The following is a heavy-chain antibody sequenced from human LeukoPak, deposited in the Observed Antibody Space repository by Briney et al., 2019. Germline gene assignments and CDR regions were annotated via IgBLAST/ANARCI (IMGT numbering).Heavy chain of an antibody. CDR1: GSTFTRYD. CDR3: ARRLIEVTTHLGY. V-gene: IGHV1-8*03. D-gene: IGHD4-11*01. CDR2: MNANSGET. J-gene: IGHJ4*02. Sequence: GASVRPCCTPSGSTFTRYDINSVGRSTRHGLRGLGGMNANSGETGYAQKFQGRVTITRNNSIITVYMELSSLRSEDTAVYYCARRLIEVTTHLGYWGQGNLVLVS.